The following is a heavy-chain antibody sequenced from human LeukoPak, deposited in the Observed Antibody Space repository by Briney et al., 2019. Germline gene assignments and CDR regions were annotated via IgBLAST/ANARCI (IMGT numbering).Heavy chain of an antibody. CDR1: GFTFSSYA. D-gene: IGHD6-6*01. CDR2: ISYDGSNK. Sequence: GRSLRLSCAASGFTFSSYAMHWVRQAPGKGLEWVAVISYDGSNKYYADSVKGRFTISRDNSENTLYLQMNSLRAEDTAVYYCARAPGSYSSSPVGYWGQGTLVTVSS. J-gene: IGHJ4*02. CDR3: ARAPGSYSSSPVGY. V-gene: IGHV3-30-3*01.